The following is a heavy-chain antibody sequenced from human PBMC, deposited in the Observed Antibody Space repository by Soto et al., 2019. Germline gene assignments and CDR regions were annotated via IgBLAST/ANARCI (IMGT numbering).Heavy chain of an antibody. CDR1: GGSFDCYY. CDR2: IHHRGST. V-gene: IGHV4-34*01. Sequence: SETLALTCALYGGSFDCYYWSWIRQSPGKGLEWIGEIHHRGSTKYNPSLKSRVSLSVDTSTKQFSLKLTSVNAADRGVYYCARGVDSWSGYLFWGQGTPVTVSS. CDR3: ARGVDSWSGYLF. D-gene: IGHD3-3*01. J-gene: IGHJ4*02.